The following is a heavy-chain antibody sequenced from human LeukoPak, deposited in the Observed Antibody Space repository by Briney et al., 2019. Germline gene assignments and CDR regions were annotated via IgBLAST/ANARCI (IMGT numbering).Heavy chain of an antibody. CDR3: AKGGHYNFDY. CDR2: IKEDGSDK. V-gene: IGHV3-7*01. CDR1: GFTFSTYW. Sequence: GGSLRLSCAASGFTFSTYWMKWVRQAPGKGLEWVASIKEDGSDKYYVDSVKGRFSVSRDNAKNSLYLQMNSLRTEDTAVYYCAKGGHYNFDYWGQGTLVTVSS. D-gene: IGHD4-11*01. J-gene: IGHJ4*02.